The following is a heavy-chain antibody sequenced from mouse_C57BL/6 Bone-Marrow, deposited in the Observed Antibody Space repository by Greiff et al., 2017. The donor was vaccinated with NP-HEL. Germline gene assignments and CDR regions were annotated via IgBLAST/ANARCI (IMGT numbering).Heavy chain of an antibody. CDR3: ARGLGGYYPAWFAY. J-gene: IGHJ3*01. CDR2: ISSGSSTI. CDR1: GFTFSDYG. Sequence: EVQGVESGGGLVKPGGSLKLSCAASGFTFSDYGMHWVRQAPEKGLEWVAYISSGSSTIYYADTVKGRFTISRDNAKNTLFLQMTSLRSEDTAMYYCARGLGGYYPAWFAYWGQGTLVTVSA. D-gene: IGHD2-3*01. V-gene: IGHV5-17*01.